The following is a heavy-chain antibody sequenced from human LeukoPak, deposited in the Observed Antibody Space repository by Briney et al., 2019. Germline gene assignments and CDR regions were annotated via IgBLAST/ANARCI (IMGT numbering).Heavy chain of an antibody. CDR2: ITATGDTA. V-gene: IGHV3-23*01. CDR1: GFTFSSYG. J-gene: IGHJ4*02. Sequence: GGSLRLSCAASGFTFSSYGMHWVRQAPGEGLEWVAIITATGDTAYYADSVKGRFTISRDNSRNTVYMQMDSLRAEDTAIYYCAGDRNSDWYSPLDYWGQGSQVTVSP. D-gene: IGHD6-19*01. CDR3: AGDRNSDWYSPLDY.